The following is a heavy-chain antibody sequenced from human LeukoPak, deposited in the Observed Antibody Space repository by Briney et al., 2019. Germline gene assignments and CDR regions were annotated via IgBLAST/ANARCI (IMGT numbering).Heavy chain of an antibody. J-gene: IGHJ5*02. Sequence: GGSLRLSCVVSGFTFSTYWMSWVRQAPGKGLECVATIKQDGSVKNYGDSVQGRFTISRDNAKNSLYLQMHSLRPEDTAVYYCARLPGYFGASWGQGTLVTVSS. CDR3: ARLPGYFGAS. D-gene: IGHD4/OR15-4a*01. CDR1: GFTFSTYW. V-gene: IGHV3-7*03. CDR2: IKQDGSVK.